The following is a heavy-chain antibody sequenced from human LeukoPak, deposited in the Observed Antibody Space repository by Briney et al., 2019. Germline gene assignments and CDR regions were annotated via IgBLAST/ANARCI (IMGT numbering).Heavy chain of an antibody. J-gene: IGHJ4*02. Sequence: GGSLRLSCAASGFTFSSYGMHWVRQAPGKGLEWVAVISYDGSNKYYADSVKGRFTISRDNSKNTLYLQMNSLRAEDTAVYYCAKTPIRKTAQWLAYFDYWGQGTRVTVSS. V-gene: IGHV3-30*18. D-gene: IGHD6-19*01. CDR3: AKTPIRKTAQWLAYFDY. CDR1: GFTFSSYG. CDR2: ISYDGSNK.